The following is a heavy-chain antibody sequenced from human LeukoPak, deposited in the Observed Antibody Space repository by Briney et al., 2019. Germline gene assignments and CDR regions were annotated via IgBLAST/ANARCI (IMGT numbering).Heavy chain of an antibody. CDR2: INTNTGNP. CDR1: GYTFTSYA. V-gene: IGHV7-4-1*02. Sequence: GASVEVSCKASGYTFTSYAMNWVRQAPGQGLEWMGWINTNTGNPTYAQGFTGRFVFSLDTSVSTAYLQISSLKAEDTAVYYCARDDSTTEDYYMDVWGKGTTVTVSS. J-gene: IGHJ6*03. D-gene: IGHD1-26*01. CDR3: ARDDSTTEDYYMDV.